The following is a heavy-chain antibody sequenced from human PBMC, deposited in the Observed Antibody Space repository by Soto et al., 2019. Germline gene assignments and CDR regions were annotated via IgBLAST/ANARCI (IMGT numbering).Heavy chain of an antibody. CDR1: GGSFSGYY. D-gene: IGHD1-26*01. J-gene: IGHJ4*02. Sequence: QVQLQQWGAGLLKPSETLSLTCAVYGGSFSGYYWSWIRQPPGKGLEGIGEINQSGGTNYNPSLKSRVTISVDTSKNQFSLKLSSVTAADTAVYYCARGRLGGAADWGQGTVVTVSS. CDR2: INQSGGT. V-gene: IGHV4-34*01. CDR3: ARGRLGGAAD.